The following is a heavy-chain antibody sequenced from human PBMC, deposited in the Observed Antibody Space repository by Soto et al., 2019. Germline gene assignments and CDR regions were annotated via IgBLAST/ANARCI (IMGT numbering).Heavy chain of an antibody. CDR3: TREEGCELLGGCDY. J-gene: IGHJ4*02. V-gene: IGHV1-18*01. D-gene: IGHD1-26*01. Sequence: GASVKVSCKASGYTFTSYGISWVRQAPGQGLEWMGWISAYNGNTNYAQKLQGRVTMTTDTSTSTAYMELRSLRSDDTAVYYCTREEGCELLGGCDYWGQGTLVTVSS. CDR1: GYTFTSYG. CDR2: ISAYNGNT.